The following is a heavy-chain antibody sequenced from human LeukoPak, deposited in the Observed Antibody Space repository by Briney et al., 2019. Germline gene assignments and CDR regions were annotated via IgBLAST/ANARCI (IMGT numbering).Heavy chain of an antibody. CDR2: INHSGST. CDR3: ARGSRCSGGSCYSVRVDP. D-gene: IGHD2-15*01. Sequence: SETLSLTCAVYGGSFSGYYWSWIRQPPGKGLEWIGEINHSGSTNYSPSLKSRVTISVDTSKNQFSLKLSSVTAADTAVYYCARGSRCSGGSCYSVRVDPWGQGTLVTVSS. V-gene: IGHV4-34*01. CDR1: GGSFSGYY. J-gene: IGHJ5*02.